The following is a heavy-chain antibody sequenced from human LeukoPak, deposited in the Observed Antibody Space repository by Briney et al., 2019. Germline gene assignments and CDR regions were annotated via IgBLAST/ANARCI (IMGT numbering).Heavy chain of an antibody. D-gene: IGHD3-22*01. CDR1: GGSISSYY. CDR3: ARIETYYYDSSGYGDYYWFDP. V-gene: IGHV4-59*08. J-gene: IGHJ5*02. Sequence: SETLSLTCTVSGGSISSYYWSWIRQPPGKGLEWIGYIYYSGSTNYNPSLKSRVTISVDTSKNQFSLKLSSVTAADTAVYYCARIETYYYDSSGYGDYYWFDPWGQGTLVTVSS. CDR2: IYYSGST.